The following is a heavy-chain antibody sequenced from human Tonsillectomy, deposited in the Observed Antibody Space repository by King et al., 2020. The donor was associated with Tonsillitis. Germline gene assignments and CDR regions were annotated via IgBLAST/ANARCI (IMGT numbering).Heavy chain of an antibody. CDR3: ARGYGDYVGWFDP. V-gene: IGHV1-2*02. Sequence: QLVQSGAEVKKPGASVRVSCKASGYTFTDYYMHWVRQAPGQGLEWMGWINPSSGGTKFAQRFQGRVTMTRDTSISTAYTELNKLRSDDTAVYYCARGYGDYVGWFDPWGQGTLVTVSS. J-gene: IGHJ5*02. CDR1: GYTFTDYY. D-gene: IGHD4-17*01. CDR2: INPSSGGT.